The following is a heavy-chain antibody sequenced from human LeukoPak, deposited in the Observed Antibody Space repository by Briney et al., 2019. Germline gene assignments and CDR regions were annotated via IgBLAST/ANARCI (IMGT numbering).Heavy chain of an antibody. CDR1: GFTFSSYW. CDR2: IKKDGSEK. CDR3: VGGSGWLFDY. D-gene: IGHD6-19*01. J-gene: IGHJ4*02. Sequence: GGSLRLSCAASGFTFSSYWMFWVRQPPGKGLEWMATIKKDGSEKDYADSVKGRFTISRDNAENSLSLQMNSLRADDTAIYYCVGGSGWLFDYWGQGTLVTVSS. V-gene: IGHV3-7*01.